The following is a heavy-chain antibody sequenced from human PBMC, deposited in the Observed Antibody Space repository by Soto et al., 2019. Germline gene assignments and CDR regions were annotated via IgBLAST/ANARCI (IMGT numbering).Heavy chain of an antibody. D-gene: IGHD6-6*01. CDR3: ARASSSSSAADY. CDR1: GESINSGGYY. V-gene: IGHV4-31*03. J-gene: IGHJ4*02. CDR2: IYDSESA. Sequence: QVQLQESGPGLVKASQTLSLICSVSGESINSGGYYWSWIRHHPGKGLEWIGYIYDSESAYYNPSLKSRVTISMDTSKHHFARKLSSVTAADTAVYYCARASSSSSAADYWGQGTLVTVSS.